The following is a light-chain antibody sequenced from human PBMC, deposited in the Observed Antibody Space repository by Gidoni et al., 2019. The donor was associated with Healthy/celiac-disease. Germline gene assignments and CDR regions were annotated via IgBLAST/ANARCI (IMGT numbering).Light chain of an antibody. Sequence: AIRMTQSPSSLSASTGDRVTITCRASQGISSYLDWYQQKPGKAPKLLIYDASTLQSGVQSRFSGSGSGTDFTLTISCLQSEDFATYYCQQYYSYPLTFGGGTKVEIK. CDR1: QGISSY. CDR3: QQYYSYPLT. V-gene: IGKV1-8*01. CDR2: DAS. J-gene: IGKJ4*01.